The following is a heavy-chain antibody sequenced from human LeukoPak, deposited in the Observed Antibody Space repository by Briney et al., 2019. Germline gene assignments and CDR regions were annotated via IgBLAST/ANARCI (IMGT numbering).Heavy chain of an antibody. J-gene: IGHJ4*02. V-gene: IGHV3-48*01. Sequence: GGSLRLSCAASGFTFSGYSLNWVRQAPGKGLEWVSYISGSVTTIHYADSVKGRFTISRDKAKNTLYLQMSSLRAEETAVYYCAKHAAVGDYFDSWGQGTLVTVSS. D-gene: IGHD1-26*01. CDR1: GFTFSGYS. CDR3: AKHAAVGDYFDS. CDR2: ISGSVTTI.